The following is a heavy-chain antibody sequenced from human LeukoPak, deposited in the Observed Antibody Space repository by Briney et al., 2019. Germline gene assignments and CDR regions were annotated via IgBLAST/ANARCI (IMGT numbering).Heavy chain of an antibody. D-gene: IGHD1-1*01. Sequence: ASVRVSCKASGYDFLGNHLHWVRRAPGQGLEWMGWVKPYGGDTHVAQKFQGRVTMTRDTSITTAYMELSRLTSDDTAVYFCARGTFVDWNPAGDRFDSWGQGTPVTVSS. CDR3: ARGTFVDWNPAGDRFDS. CDR2: VKPYGGDT. CDR1: GYDFLGNH. V-gene: IGHV1-2*02. J-gene: IGHJ4*02.